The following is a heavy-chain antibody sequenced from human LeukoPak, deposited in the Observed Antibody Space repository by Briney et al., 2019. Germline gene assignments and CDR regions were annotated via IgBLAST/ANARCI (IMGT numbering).Heavy chain of an antibody. J-gene: IGHJ4*02. CDR2: MWFDGSNI. V-gene: IGHV3-33*08. CDR1: GFTFTSVS. D-gene: IGHD6-6*01. Sequence: GGSLRLSCATSGFTFTSVSMSWVRQAPGKGLEWVAVMWFDGSNIYYADSVKGRFTISRDNSKNTLYLQMNSLRAEDTAVYYCARDYSSSWLRFFDYWGQGTLVTVSS. CDR3: ARDYSSSWLRFFDY.